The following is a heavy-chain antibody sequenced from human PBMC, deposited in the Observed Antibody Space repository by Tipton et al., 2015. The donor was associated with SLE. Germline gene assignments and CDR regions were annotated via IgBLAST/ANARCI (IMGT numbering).Heavy chain of an antibody. CDR2: IYYSGST. Sequence: TLSLTCTISGGSISTFYWSWIRQAPGKGLEWIGYIYYSGSTNYNPSLKSRVTISVDTSKNQFSLKLSSVTAADTAVYYCARDLWYGAFDIWGQGTMVTVSS. D-gene: IGHD2-15*01. CDR3: ARDLWYGAFDI. CDR1: GGSISTFY. V-gene: IGHV4-59*12. J-gene: IGHJ3*02.